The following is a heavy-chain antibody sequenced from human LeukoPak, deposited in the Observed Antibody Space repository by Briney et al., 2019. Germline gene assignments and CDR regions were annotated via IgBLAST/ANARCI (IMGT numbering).Heavy chain of an antibody. V-gene: IGHV3-21*01. J-gene: IGHJ4*02. D-gene: IGHD1-26*01. CDR3: ARDPSIVGAPPLDY. CDR1: GFTFSGYS. Sequence: GGSLRLSCAASGFTFSGYSMNWVCQAPGKGLEWVSSISSSSSYIYYADSVKGRFTISRDNAKNSLYLQMNSLRAEDTAVYYCARDPSIVGAPPLDYWGQGTLVTVSS. CDR2: ISSSSSYI.